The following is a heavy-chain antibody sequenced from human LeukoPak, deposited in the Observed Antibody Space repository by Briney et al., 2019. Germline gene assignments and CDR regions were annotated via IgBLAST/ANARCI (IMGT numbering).Heavy chain of an antibody. CDR1: GGSISSSSYY. Sequence: PSETLSLTCTVSGGSISSSSYYWGWIRQPPGKGLEWIGSIYYSGSTYYNPSLKSRVTISVDTSKNQFSLKLSSVTAADTAVYYCALPLLANWDAFDIWGQGTMVTVSS. CDR2: IYYSGST. J-gene: IGHJ3*02. CDR3: ALPLLANWDAFDI. D-gene: IGHD7-27*01. V-gene: IGHV4-39*07.